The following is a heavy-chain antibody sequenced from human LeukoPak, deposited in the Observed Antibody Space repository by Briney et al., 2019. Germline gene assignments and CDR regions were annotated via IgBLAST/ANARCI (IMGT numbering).Heavy chain of an antibody. CDR1: GGTFSSYA. CDR2: IIPIFGTA. Sequence: ASVKVSCKASGGTFSSYAISWVRQAPGQGLESMGRIIPIFGTANYAQKFQGRVTITTDESTSTAYMELSSLRSEDTAVYYCARAPYYYDSSGYLDYWGQGTLVTVSS. V-gene: IGHV1-69*05. CDR3: ARAPYYYDSSGYLDY. J-gene: IGHJ4*02. D-gene: IGHD3-22*01.